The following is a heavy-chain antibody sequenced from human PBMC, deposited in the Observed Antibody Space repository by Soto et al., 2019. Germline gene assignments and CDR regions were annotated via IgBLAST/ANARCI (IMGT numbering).Heavy chain of an antibody. V-gene: IGHV1-69*13. CDR2: IIPIFGTA. CDR3: ARTRFSRATMGRFFRDNWFDP. Sequence: ASVKVSCKASGGTFSSYAISWVRQAPGQGLEWMGGIIPIFGTANYAQKFQGRVTITADESTSTAYMELSSLRSEDTAVYYCARTRFSRATMGRFFRDNWFDPWGQGTLVTVSS. D-gene: IGHD1-1*01. J-gene: IGHJ5*02. CDR1: GGTFSSYA.